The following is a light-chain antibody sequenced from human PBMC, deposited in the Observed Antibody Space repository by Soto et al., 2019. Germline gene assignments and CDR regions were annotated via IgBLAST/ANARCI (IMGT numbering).Light chain of an antibody. CDR1: QSVSSSY. CDR3: QQYGSSPRIT. J-gene: IGKJ3*01. CDR2: GAS. V-gene: IGKV3-20*01. Sequence: EIVLTQSPGTLSLSPGERATLSCRASQSVSSSYLAWYQQKPGQAPRLLICGASSRATGIPDRFSGSGSGTDFTLTISRLEPEDFAVYYCQQYGSSPRITFGPGTKVDIK.